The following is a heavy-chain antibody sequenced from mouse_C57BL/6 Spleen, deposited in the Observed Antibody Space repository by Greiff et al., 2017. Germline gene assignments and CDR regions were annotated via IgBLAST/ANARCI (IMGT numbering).Heavy chain of an antibody. CDR1: GYTFTDYY. J-gene: IGHJ4*01. CDR2: INPYNGGT. Sequence: EVKLQESGPVLVKPGASVKMSCKASGYTFTDYYMNWVKQSHGKSLEWIGVINPYNGGTSYNQKFKGKATLTVDKSSSTAYMELNSLTSEDSAVYYCARVWTDYAMDYWGQGTSVTVSS. CDR3: ARVWTDYAMDY. V-gene: IGHV1-19*01.